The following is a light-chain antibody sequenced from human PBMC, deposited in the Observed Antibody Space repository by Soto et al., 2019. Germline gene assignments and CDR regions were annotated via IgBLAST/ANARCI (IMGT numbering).Light chain of an antibody. CDR2: DVT. V-gene: IGLV2-11*01. CDR3: CSYAGTSVLI. Sequence: QSALTQPRSVSGSPGQSATISCTGTSSDVGAYNYVSWYQHHPGRAPKLMICDVTQRPSGVPDRFSGSKSGNTASLSISGLQAEDEADYYCCSYAGTSVLIFGGGTKVTVL. CDR1: SSDVGAYNY. J-gene: IGLJ2*01.